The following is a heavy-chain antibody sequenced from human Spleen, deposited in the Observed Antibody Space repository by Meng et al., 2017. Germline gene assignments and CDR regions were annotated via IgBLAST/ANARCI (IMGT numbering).Heavy chain of an antibody. V-gene: IGHV4-34*02. Sequence: QAPVLQWGAGVLKASDTLPLTCVVSGGSFSEYYWSWIRQPPGKGLEWIGEINHSGRTNYNPSLESRATISVDTSQNNLSLKLSSVTAADSAVYYCARGPTTMAHDFDYWGQGTLVTVSS. CDR3: ARGPTTMAHDFDY. CDR2: INHSGRT. D-gene: IGHD4-11*01. J-gene: IGHJ4*02. CDR1: GGSFSEYY.